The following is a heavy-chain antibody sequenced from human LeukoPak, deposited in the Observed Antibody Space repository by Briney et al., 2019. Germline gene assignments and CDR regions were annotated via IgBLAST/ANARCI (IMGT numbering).Heavy chain of an antibody. CDR1: GGSISSRPYC. D-gene: IGHD1-26*01. CDR3: ARDKGGVSSSDWFDP. J-gene: IGHJ5*02. CDR2: FFYSGST. Sequence: SETLSLTCTVSGGSISSRPYCWGWIRQPPGKGLEWLGSFFYSGSTNYNPSLKSRVTISLDTSKNQFSLKVTSVTAADTAIYYCARDKGGVSSSDWFDPWGQGTLVTVSS. V-gene: IGHV4-39*07.